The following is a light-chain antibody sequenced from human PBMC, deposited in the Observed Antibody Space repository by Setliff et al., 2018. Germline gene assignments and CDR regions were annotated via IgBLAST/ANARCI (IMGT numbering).Light chain of an antibody. CDR2: DVT. Sequence: LTQPASVSGSPGQSITISCTGTSSDVGGYNYVSWYQQHPGKAPKLMIYDVTKWPSGVSNRFSGSKSGNTASLTISGLQAEDEADYYCCSYAGSSTYVFGTGTKGTVL. CDR1: SSDVGGYNY. V-gene: IGLV2-23*02. CDR3: CSYAGSSTYV. J-gene: IGLJ1*01.